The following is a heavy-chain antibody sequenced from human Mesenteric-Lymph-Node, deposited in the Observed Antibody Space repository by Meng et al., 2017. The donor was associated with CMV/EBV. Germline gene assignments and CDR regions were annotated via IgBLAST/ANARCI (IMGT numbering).Heavy chain of an antibody. J-gene: IGHJ6*02. V-gene: IGHV3-11*01. CDR2: ISSSGSTI. Sequence: GGSLRLSCAASGFTFSDYYMSWIRQAPGKGLEWVSYISSSGSTIYYADSVKGRFTVSRDNAKNSLFLQMNSLRAEDTALYYCARVIATPYFYYGMDVWGQGTTVTVSS. D-gene: IGHD1-26*01. CDR3: ARVIATPYFYYGMDV. CDR1: GFTFSDYY.